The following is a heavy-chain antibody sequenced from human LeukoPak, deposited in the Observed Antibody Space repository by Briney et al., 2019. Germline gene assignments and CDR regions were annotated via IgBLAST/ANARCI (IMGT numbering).Heavy chain of an antibody. Sequence: SETLSLTCTVSGGSISSYYWSWIRQPAGRGLEWIGRIYTSGSTNYNPSLKSRVTMSVDTSKNQFSLKLSSVTAADTAVYYCASSQVGATTGYYFDYWGQGTLVTVSS. CDR3: ASSQVGATTGYYFDY. D-gene: IGHD1-26*01. V-gene: IGHV4-4*07. J-gene: IGHJ4*02. CDR1: GGSISSYY. CDR2: IYTSGST.